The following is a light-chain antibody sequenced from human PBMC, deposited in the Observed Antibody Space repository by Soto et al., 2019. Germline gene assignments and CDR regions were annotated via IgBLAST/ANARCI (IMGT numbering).Light chain of an antibody. CDR3: LQRSAWPLT. Sequence: EIVLTQSPATLSVSPGERAALSCRASQSVSSNLAWYQQKPGQPPRLLIFGASTRATGIPARFSGSGSEAEFTLTISSLQSEDFALYHCLQRSAWPLTFGPGTKV. CDR2: GAS. CDR1: QSVSSN. J-gene: IGKJ3*01. V-gene: IGKV3D-15*01.